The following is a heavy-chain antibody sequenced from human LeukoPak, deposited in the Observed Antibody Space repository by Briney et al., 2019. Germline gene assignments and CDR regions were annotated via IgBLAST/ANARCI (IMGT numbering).Heavy chain of an antibody. V-gene: IGHV3-7*01. CDR3: ASSSYSSSSS. CDR2: INEEGSQK. D-gene: IGHD6-6*01. J-gene: IGHJ5*02. CDR1: GITFTNYW. Sequence: GGSLRLSCAASGITFTNYWMIWVRQAPGKGLEWVANINEEGSQKYYVGSVEGRFTISRDNAENSVFLQMNSLRAEDTALYYCASSSYSSSSSWGQGTLVTVSS.